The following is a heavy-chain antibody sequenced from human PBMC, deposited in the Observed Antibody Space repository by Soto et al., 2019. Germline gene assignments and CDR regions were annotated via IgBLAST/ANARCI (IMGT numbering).Heavy chain of an antibody. V-gene: IGHV3-23*01. CDR3: AKSYSSNWYDYFDY. D-gene: IGHD6-13*01. J-gene: IGHJ4*02. Sequence: EVQLLESGGGLVQPGGSLRLSCAASGFTFSSYAMSWVRQAPGKGLEWVSAISGSGDSTYYADSVKGRFTISRDTSKNTLYRQMDSLRAEDTALYYCAKSYSSNWYDYFDYWGQGTLVTVSS. CDR2: ISGSGDST. CDR1: GFTFSSYA.